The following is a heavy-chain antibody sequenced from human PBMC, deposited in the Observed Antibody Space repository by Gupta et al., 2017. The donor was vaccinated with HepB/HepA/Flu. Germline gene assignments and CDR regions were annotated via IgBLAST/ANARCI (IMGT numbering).Heavy chain of an antibody. D-gene: IGHD6-6*01. J-gene: IGHJ4*02. V-gene: IGHV3-11*01. CDR3: ARVRPPYYFDY. CDR1: GFTFSDNS. CDR2: ISTSGSPT. Sequence: QVQLVESGGNLVKPGGSLRLSCAASGFTFSDNSLSWIRQAPGRGLEWVSYISTSGSPTYYVDSVKGRLTISRDNAKNSLYLQMNRLRAEDTAVYYCARVRPPYYFDYWGQGTLVTVSS.